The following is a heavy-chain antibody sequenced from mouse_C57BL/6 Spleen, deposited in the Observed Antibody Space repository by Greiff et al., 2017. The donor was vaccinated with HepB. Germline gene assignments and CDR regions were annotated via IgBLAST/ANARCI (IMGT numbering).Heavy chain of an antibody. Sequence: VQLKESGAELVRPGASVKLSCTASGFNIKDDYMHWVKQRPEQGLEWIGWIDPENGDTEYASKFQGKATITADTSSNTAYLQLSSLTSEDTAVYYWTTAGTYAMDYWGQGTSVTVSS. CDR3: TTAGTYAMDY. D-gene: IGHD4-1*01. CDR2: IDPENGDT. J-gene: IGHJ4*01. V-gene: IGHV14-4*01. CDR1: GFNIKDDY.